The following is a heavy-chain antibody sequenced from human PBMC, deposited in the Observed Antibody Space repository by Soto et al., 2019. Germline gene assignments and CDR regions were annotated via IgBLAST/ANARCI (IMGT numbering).Heavy chain of an antibody. J-gene: IGHJ5*02. Sequence: ASVKVSCKASGYSFNSYGVAWVRQAPGQGLEWMGWISGYNGNFMYAEKVEERVTMTTDTSTTTAYMELRSLRSDDTAVYYCARVVPGAEAWFGPWGQGTLVTVSS. CDR2: ISGYNGNF. CDR1: GYSFNSYG. V-gene: IGHV1-18*04. D-gene: IGHD2-2*01. CDR3: ARVVPGAEAWFGP.